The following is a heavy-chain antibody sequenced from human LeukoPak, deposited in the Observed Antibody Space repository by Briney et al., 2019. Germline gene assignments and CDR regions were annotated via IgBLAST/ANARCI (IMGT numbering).Heavy chain of an antibody. CDR3: ARGANWGTYAFAI. D-gene: IGHD7-27*01. Sequence: ASMKVSCKASGYTFTSYSISWVRQAPGQGLEWMGWISAYNGNTNYAQKFQGRVTITADESTSTAYMELSSLRSEDTAMYYCARGANWGTYAFAIWGQGTMVTVSS. CDR1: GYTFTSYS. CDR2: ISAYNGNT. J-gene: IGHJ3*02. V-gene: IGHV1-18*01.